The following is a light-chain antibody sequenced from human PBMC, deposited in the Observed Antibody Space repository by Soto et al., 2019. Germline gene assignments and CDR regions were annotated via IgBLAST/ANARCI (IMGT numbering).Light chain of an antibody. J-gene: IGKJ4*01. CDR2: EES. Sequence: DIHLTQSPSFLSASVGDRVTITCRTSQAVPNNMAWYQQKPGKPPKLLIYEESTLHSGVPSRFGGRKSGTQFTLTIDSLQPEDFATYYCQQVKTYPRTFGGGTKVDIK. CDR3: QQVKTYPRT. CDR1: QAVPNN. V-gene: IGKV1-9*01.